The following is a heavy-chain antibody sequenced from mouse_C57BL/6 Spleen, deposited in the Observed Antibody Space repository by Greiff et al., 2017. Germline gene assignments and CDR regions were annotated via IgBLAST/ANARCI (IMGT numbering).Heavy chain of an antibody. CDR3: ARFPIYDGYYYWYFDV. D-gene: IGHD2-3*01. CDR1: GYTFTSYW. J-gene: IGHJ1*03. Sequence: QVQLKQPGTELVKPGASVKLSCKASGYTFTSYWMHWVKQRPGQGLEWIGNINPSNGGTNYNEKFKSKATLTVDKSSSTAYMQLSSLTSEDSAVYYCARFPIYDGYYYWYFDVWGTGTTVTVSS. V-gene: IGHV1-53*01. CDR2: INPSNGGT.